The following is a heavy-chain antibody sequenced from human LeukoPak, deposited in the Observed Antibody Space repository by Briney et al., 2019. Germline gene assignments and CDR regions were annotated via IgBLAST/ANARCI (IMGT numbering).Heavy chain of an antibody. CDR3: AKGGYYDFWSGPLAFDY. Sequence: GGSLRRSCAASGFTFSSYGMHWVRQAPGKGLEWVAFIRYDGGNKYYADSVKGRFTISRDNSKNTLYLQMNSLRAEDTAVYYCAKGGYYDFWSGPLAFDYWGQGTLVTVSS. D-gene: IGHD3-3*01. V-gene: IGHV3-30*02. J-gene: IGHJ4*02. CDR1: GFTFSSYG. CDR2: IRYDGGNK.